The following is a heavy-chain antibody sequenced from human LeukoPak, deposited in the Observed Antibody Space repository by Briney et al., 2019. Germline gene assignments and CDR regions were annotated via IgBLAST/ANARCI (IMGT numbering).Heavy chain of an antibody. CDR2: ISSSGNTI. CDR1: GFTFSSYE. V-gene: IGHV3-48*03. J-gene: IGHJ6*02. D-gene: IGHD3-10*01. Sequence: GGSLRLSCAASGFTFSSYEMNWVRQAPGKGLEWVSYISSSGNTIYYADSVKGRFTISRDNAKDSLYLQLNSLRAEDTAVYYCARGGGYYGSGSLHYYYYGMDVWGQGTTVTVSS. CDR3: ARGGGYYGSGSLHYYYYGMDV.